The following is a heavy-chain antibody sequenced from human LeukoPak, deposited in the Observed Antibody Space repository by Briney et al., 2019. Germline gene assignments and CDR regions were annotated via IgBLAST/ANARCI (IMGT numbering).Heavy chain of an antibody. V-gene: IGHV3-23*01. CDR2: ISGSGGST. D-gene: IGHD1-26*01. Sequence: PGGSLRLSCAASGFTFGRYAMSGVRQAPGEGLEWGSAISGSGGSTYYTESVKGRFTISRDNSKNTLFLQANSLRAEDTAVYFCAIRTGRGTFDYWGQGTLVTVSS. CDR1: GFTFGRYA. CDR3: AIRTGRGTFDY. J-gene: IGHJ4*02.